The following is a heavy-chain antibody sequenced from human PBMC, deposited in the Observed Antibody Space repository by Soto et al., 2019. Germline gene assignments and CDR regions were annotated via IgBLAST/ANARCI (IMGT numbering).Heavy chain of an antibody. J-gene: IGHJ4*02. V-gene: IGHV4-59*01. CDR2: IHYSGTT. Sequence: PSETLSLTCTVSGTSISSYYWSWIRQPPGKGLEWIANIHYSGTTNYNPSLASRVTISVDTSKNQFSLKMTSVTAADRAIYFCATYNSYAIDYWGRGTLVTVSS. D-gene: IGHD2-8*01. CDR3: ATYNSYAIDY. CDR1: GTSISSYY.